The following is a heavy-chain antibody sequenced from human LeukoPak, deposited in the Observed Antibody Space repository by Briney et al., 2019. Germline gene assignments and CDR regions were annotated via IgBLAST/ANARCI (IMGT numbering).Heavy chain of an antibody. J-gene: IGHJ4*02. CDR2: INSDGSST. CDR3: ARVRGITMVRGVIRYFDY. CDR1: GFTFSSYW. Sequence: PGGSLRLSCAASGFTFSSYWMHWVRQAPGKGLVWVSRINSDGSSTSYADSVKGRFTISRDNAKNTLYLQMNSLRAEDTAVYYCARVRGITMVRGVIRYFDYWGQGTLVAVSS. D-gene: IGHD3-10*01. V-gene: IGHV3-74*01.